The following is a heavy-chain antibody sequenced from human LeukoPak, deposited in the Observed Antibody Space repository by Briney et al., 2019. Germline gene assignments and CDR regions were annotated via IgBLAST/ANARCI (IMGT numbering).Heavy chain of an antibody. D-gene: IGHD6-19*01. Sequence: SVKVSCKASGGTFSSYTISWVRQAPGQGLEWMGRIIPILGIANYAQKFQGRVTITADKSTSTAYMELSSLRSEDTAVYYCAAGDIAVGGTPNYYYGMDVWGQGTTVTVSS. V-gene: IGHV1-69*02. J-gene: IGHJ6*02. CDR3: AAGDIAVGGTPNYYYGMDV. CDR1: GGTFSSYT. CDR2: IIPILGIA.